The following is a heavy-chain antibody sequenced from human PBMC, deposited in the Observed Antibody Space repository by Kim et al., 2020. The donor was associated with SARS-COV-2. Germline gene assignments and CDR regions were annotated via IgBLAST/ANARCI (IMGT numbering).Heavy chain of an antibody. V-gene: IGHV1-3*01. Sequence: TKYYEKFQGRVTITRDTSANTAYMELSSLRSEDTAVYYCARNYGCDFWGQGTLVTVSS. J-gene: IGHJ4*02. D-gene: IGHD4-17*01. CDR3: ARNYGCDF. CDR2: T.